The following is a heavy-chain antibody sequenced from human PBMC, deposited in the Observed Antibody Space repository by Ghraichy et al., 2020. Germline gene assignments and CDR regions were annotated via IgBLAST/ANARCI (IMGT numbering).Heavy chain of an antibody. Sequence: GGSLRLSCAASGFNVSTNYMTWVRQAPGKGLEWVAVIYSGGTTYYADSVKGRFTFSRPNSNNTLDLQMNSLSSEDTAVYYCARAGHGASQYYFYYMDVWGNGTTVTVSS. CDR3: ARAGHGASQYYFYYMDV. D-gene: IGHD4/OR15-4a*01. CDR2: IYSGGTT. CDR1: GFNVSTNY. V-gene: IGHV3-53*04. J-gene: IGHJ6*03.